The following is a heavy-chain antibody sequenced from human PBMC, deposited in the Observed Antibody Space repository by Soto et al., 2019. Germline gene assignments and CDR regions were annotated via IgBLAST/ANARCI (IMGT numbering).Heavy chain of an antibody. Sequence: QVPLVQSGAEVKKPGASVKVSCKASGYTFNTYGISWVRQAPGQGPEWMGWSSTYNGNTNYARKLQGRVTMTTDTSTNTAYMELRSLTSDDTAVYYCARGTYFDYWGQGTLVTVSS. J-gene: IGHJ4*02. CDR2: SSTYNGNT. CDR1: GYTFNTYG. CDR3: ARGTYFDY. D-gene: IGHD1-26*01. V-gene: IGHV1-18*01.